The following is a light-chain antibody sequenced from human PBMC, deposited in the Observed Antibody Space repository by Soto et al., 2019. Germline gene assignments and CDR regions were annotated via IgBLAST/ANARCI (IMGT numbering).Light chain of an antibody. CDR1: PINVGGSNS. J-gene: IGLJ2*01. V-gene: IGLV2-8*01. Sequence: QSALTQPPSASGSPGQSVTISCTGTPINVGGSNSFSWYQQHPGKAPNLMIYDVNKRPSGVPDRFSGSKSGNTASLTVSGLQAADEAYYFCSSYAPSDVVFGGGTKLTVL. CDR2: DVN. CDR3: SSYAPSDVV.